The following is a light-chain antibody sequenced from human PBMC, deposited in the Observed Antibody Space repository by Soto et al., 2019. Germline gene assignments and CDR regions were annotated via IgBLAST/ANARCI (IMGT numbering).Light chain of an antibody. Sequence: DIVMTQSPDSLAVSLGERATINCKSSQSVLYSSNNKNYLAWYQQKPGQPPKLLIYWASTRESGVPDRFSGSGSGKVFTLPISSLQAEVGAVYYCQQYYSPPPTFGQGTKVETK. V-gene: IGKV4-1*01. CDR3: QQYYSPPPT. CDR1: QSVLYSSNNKNY. CDR2: WAS. J-gene: IGKJ1*01.